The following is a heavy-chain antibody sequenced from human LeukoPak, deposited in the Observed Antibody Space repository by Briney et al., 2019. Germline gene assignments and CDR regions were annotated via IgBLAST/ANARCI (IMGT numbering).Heavy chain of an antibody. D-gene: IGHD3-3*01. Sequence: EASVKVSCKASGFTFTSSAVQWVRQARGQRLEWIGWIVVGSGNTNYAQKFQERVTITRDMSTSTAYMELSSLRSEDTAVYYCAATGIFGVVSEWFYFDYWGQGTLVTVSS. CDR1: GFTFTSSA. J-gene: IGHJ4*02. CDR3: AATGIFGVVSEWFYFDY. CDR2: IVVGSGNT. V-gene: IGHV1-58*01.